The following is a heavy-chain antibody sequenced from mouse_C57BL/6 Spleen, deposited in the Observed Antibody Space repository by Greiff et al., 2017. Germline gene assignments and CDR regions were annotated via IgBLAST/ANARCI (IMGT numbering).Heavy chain of an antibody. Sequence: QVQLKESGAELARPGASVKLSCKASGYTFTSYGISWVKQRTGQGLEWIGEIYPRSGNTYYNEKFKGKATLTADKSSSTAYMELRSLTSEDSAVYFCERGDYDYAMDYWGQGTSVTVSS. CDR2: IYPRSGNT. D-gene: IGHD2-4*01. V-gene: IGHV1-81*01. CDR1: GYTFTSYG. CDR3: ERGDYDYAMDY. J-gene: IGHJ4*01.